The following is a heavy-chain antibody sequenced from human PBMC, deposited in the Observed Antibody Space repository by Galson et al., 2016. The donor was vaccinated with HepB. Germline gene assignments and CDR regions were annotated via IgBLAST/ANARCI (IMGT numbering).Heavy chain of an antibody. D-gene: IGHD3-16*01. CDR1: GFTVSNNY. J-gene: IGHJ4*02. CDR3: AGGPMRRG. CDR2: IYSGGDT. V-gene: IGHV3-53*01. Sequence: SLRLSCAASGFTVSNNYMSWVRQAPGKGLQWVSLIYSGGDTDYADSVKGRFTISRDSSKNTVYLQRNSLRDEDTAVYYCAGGPMRRGWGQGTLVTVSS.